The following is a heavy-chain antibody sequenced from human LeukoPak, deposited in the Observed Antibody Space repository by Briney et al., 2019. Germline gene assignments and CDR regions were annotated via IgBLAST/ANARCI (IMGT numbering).Heavy chain of an antibody. CDR1: GGSINSDY. J-gene: IGHJ4*02. CDR2: VYSNGAT. CDR3: ARYGGSGWVIDK. Sequence: SETLPLTCTVSGGSINSDYWTWIRQPPTKGLEWIGYVYSNGATSYNPSLKSRVTMSVDTSKKHFSLKMTSVTAADTAVYYCARYGGSGWVIDKWGQGTLVTVSS. V-gene: IGHV4-59*08. D-gene: IGHD6-19*01.